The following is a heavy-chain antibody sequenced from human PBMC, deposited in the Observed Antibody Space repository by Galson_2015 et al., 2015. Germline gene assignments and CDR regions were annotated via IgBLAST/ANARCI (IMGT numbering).Heavy chain of an antibody. CDR2: IYPGDDDV. D-gene: IGHD6-25*01. CDR1: GYDFTTYW. CDR3: ARSLGAAASLCGMDV. Sequence: QSGAEVKKPGESLKVSCQGSGYDFTTYWITWVRQMPGKGLEWMGNIYPGDDDVRYNPYFHGQVTISADKSRDTAYVQWSSLKASDTATYFCARSLGAAASLCGMDVWGQGTTVTVSS. V-gene: IGHV5-51*01. J-gene: IGHJ6*02.